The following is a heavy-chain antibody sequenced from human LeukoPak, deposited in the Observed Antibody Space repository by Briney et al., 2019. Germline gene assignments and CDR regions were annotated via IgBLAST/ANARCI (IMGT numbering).Heavy chain of an antibody. CDR3: ARRHSGSYPFDY. CDR2: IYYSGST. V-gene: IGHV4-39*01. D-gene: IGHD1-26*01. J-gene: IGHJ4*02. CDR1: GGSXSSSSYY. Sequence: ETLSLTCXVSGGSXSSSSYYWGWIRQPPGKGLEWIVSIYYSGSTYYDPSLKSRVTISVDTSKNQFSLKLSSVTAADTAVYYCARRHSGSYPFDYWGQGTLVTVSS.